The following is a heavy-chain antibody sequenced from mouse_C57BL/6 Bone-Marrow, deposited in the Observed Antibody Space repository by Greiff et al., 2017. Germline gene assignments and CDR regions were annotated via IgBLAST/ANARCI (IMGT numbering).Heavy chain of an antibody. CDR3: ARHDYDGGAWFAY. V-gene: IGHV1-47*01. CDR1: GYTFTTYP. J-gene: IGHJ3*01. D-gene: IGHD2-4*01. Sequence: VQLQQSGAELVQPGASVKMSCKASGYTFTTYPIEWMKQNHGKSLEWIGNFHPYNDDTKYNEKFKGKATLTVEKSSSTVYLELSRLTSDDSAVYYCARHDYDGGAWFAYWGQGTLVTVSA. CDR2: FHPYNDDT.